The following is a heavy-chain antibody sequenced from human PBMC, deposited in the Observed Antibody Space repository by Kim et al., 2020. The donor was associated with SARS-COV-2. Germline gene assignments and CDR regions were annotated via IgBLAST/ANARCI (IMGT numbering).Heavy chain of an antibody. CDR3: AKDMLGSGWYLEN. J-gene: IGHJ4*02. D-gene: IGHD6-19*01. Sequence: GGSLRLSCVASGFTFRPYVMMWVRQAPGKGLEWVSGIRSSDGTTYYADSAKGRCTMSRDNSKNTGYLQMNSLRAEDTAIYYCAKDMLGSGWYLENWGQGTPVTVSS. CDR2: IRSSDGTT. CDR1: GFTFRPYV. V-gene: IGHV3-23*01.